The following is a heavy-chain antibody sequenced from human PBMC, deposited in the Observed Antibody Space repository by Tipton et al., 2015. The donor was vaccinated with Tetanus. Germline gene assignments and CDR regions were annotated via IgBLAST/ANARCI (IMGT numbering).Heavy chain of an antibody. Sequence: TLSLTCTVSGGSISSSDHYWGWIRQHPGKGLERIGYIHYSGNTFYKPSLKSRVTISVDTSKKQFSLKMTSVTAADTAVYFCARALCTILRGVMIRGTGWFDPGGQGSLVTVSS. CDR2: IHYSGNT. J-gene: IGHJ5*02. CDR1: GGSISSSDHY. D-gene: IGHD3-10*01. CDR3: ARALCTILRGVMIRGTGWFDP. V-gene: IGHV4-31*03.